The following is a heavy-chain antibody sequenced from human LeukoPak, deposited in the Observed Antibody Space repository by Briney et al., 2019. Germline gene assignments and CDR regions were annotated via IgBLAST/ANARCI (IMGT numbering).Heavy chain of an antibody. V-gene: IGHV5-51*01. J-gene: IGHJ4*02. CDR3: ARRRLGNYYFDY. CDR2: IYPGDSDT. CDR1: GYSFSSYW. Sequence: ESLKISCKASGYSFSSYWIGWVRHMPGKGLEWMGIIYPGDSDTRYSPSFQGQVTISADKSISTAYLQWSSLRASDTAMYYCARRRLGNYYFDYWGQGTLVTVSS. D-gene: IGHD6-19*01.